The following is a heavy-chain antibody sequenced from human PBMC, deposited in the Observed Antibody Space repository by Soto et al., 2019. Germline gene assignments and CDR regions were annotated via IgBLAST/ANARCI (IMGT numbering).Heavy chain of an antibody. CDR2: IRSKANSYAT. D-gene: IGHD3-3*01. CDR3: TRHGPPGFGVVNPWQTQYYYYMDV. J-gene: IGHJ6*03. V-gene: IGHV3-73*01. CDR1: GFTFSGSA. Sequence: GGSLRLSCAASGFTFSGSAMHWVRQASGKGLEWVGRIRSKANSYATAYAASVKGRFTISRDDSKNTAYLQMNSLKTEDTAVYYCTRHGPPGFGVVNPWQTQYYYYMDVWGKGTTVTVSS.